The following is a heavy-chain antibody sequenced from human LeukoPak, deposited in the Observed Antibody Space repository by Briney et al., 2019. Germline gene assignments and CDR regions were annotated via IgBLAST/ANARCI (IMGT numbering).Heavy chain of an antibody. CDR2: ISSSSSSYI. CDR1: GFTFSSYS. J-gene: IGHJ6*02. Sequence: GGSLRLSCAASGFTFSSYSMNWVRQAPGKGLEWVSSISSSSSSYIYYADSVKGRFTISRDNAKNSLYLQMNSLRAEDTALYYCAKAATSILTGYYLDVWGQGTTVTVSS. CDR3: AKAATSILTGYYLDV. D-gene: IGHD3-9*01. V-gene: IGHV3-21*04.